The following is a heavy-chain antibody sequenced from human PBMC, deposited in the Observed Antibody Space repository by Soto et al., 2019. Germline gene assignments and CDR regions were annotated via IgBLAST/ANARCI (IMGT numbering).Heavy chain of an antibody. CDR1: GGSIRSSNW. J-gene: IGHJ4*02. CDR2: IYHSGST. V-gene: IGHV4-4*02. CDR3: ARDLATRGNDY. Sequence: SEPQSLTCAVSGGSIRSSNWWSWVRQPPGKGLEWIGEIYHSGSTNYNPSLKSRVTISVDKSKNQFSLKLSSVTAADTAVYYCARDLATRGNDYWGQGTLVTVSS.